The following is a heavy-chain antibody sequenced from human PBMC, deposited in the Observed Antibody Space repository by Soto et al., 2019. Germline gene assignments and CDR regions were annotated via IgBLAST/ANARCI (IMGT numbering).Heavy chain of an antibody. CDR2: IIPIFSTA. CDR3: ARGESIAAFWFDY. D-gene: IGHD6-6*01. CDR1: GGTFSSYA. Sequence: QVQLVQSGAEVKKPGSSVKVSCKASGGTFSSYAISWVRQAPGQGLEWMGGIIPIFSTANYAQKFQGRVTITADETTSPAYMELSSLRSEDTAVYYCARGESIAAFWFDYWGQGTLVTVSS. V-gene: IGHV1-69*12. J-gene: IGHJ4*02.